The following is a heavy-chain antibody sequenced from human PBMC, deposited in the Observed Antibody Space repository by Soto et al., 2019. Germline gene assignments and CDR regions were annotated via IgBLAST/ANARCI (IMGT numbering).Heavy chain of an antibody. CDR3: ARSLGYSYGSNWYF. CDR1: GGSISSYY. Sequence: SETLSLTCTVSGGSISSYYWIWIRQSPGKGLEWVGHIYYSGSTNYNPSLKSRVTISVDTSKNNFSLKLSSVTAADAAVYYCARSLGYSYGSNWYF. CDR2: IYYSGST. D-gene: IGHD5-18*01. V-gene: IGHV4-59*01. J-gene: IGHJ2*01.